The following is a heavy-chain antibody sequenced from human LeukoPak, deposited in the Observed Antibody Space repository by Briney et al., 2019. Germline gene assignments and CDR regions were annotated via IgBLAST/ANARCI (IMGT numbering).Heavy chain of an antibody. CDR2: ISSSSSTI. CDR1: GFTFSGYS. J-gene: IGHJ6*03. Sequence: GGSLRLSCAASGFTFSGYSMNWVRQAPGKGLEWVSYISSSSSTIYYADSVKGRFTISRDNAKNSLYLQMNSLRAEDTAVYYCARDDSNYFELYYMDVWGKGTTVTVSS. CDR3: ARDDSNYFELYYMDV. D-gene: IGHD4-11*01. V-gene: IGHV3-48*01.